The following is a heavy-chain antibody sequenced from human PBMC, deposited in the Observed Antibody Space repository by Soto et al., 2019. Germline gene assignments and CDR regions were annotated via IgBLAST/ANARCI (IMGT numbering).Heavy chain of an antibody. CDR2: ISYDGSNK. Sequence: QPGGSLRLSCAASGFTFSSYAMHWVRQAPGKGLEWVAVISYDGSNKYYADSVKGRFTISRDNSKNTLYLQMSSLRADDSAVYYCARGSKDSYPGSRIFDFWGRGTLVTVSS. J-gene: IGHJ4*02. D-gene: IGHD2-15*01. CDR3: ARGSKDSYPGSRIFDF. V-gene: IGHV3-30-3*01. CDR1: GFTFSSYA.